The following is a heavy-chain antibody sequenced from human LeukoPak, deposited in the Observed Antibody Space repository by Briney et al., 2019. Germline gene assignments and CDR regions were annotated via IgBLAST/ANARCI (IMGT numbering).Heavy chain of an antibody. J-gene: IGHJ5*02. CDR1: GFTFSSYS. D-gene: IGHD1-1*01. CDR2: ISGSGGST. Sequence: GGSLRLSCAASGFTFSSYSMNWVRQAPGKGLEWVSAISGSGGSTYYADSVKGRFTISRDNSKNTLYLQMNSLRAEDTAVYYCAKDQGKTGTTEDWFDPWGQGTLVTVSS. CDR3: AKDQGKTGTTEDWFDP. V-gene: IGHV3-23*01.